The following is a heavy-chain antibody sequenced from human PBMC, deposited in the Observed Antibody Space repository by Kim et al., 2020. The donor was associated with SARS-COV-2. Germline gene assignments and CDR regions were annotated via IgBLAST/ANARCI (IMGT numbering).Heavy chain of an antibody. Sequence: TYNPSPKSRVTISADTSKNQFSLKLSSVTAADTAVYYCARGYSGYRAFDIWGQGTMVTVSS. D-gene: IGHD3-9*01. V-gene: IGHV4-34*01. CDR3: ARGYSGYRAFDI. J-gene: IGHJ3*02.